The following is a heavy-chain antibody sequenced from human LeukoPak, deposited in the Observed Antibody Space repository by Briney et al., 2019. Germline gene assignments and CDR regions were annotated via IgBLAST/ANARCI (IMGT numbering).Heavy chain of an antibody. CDR3: AIHIADTYYYDSSGYYPFDY. CDR2: ISGSGGST. CDR1: GFTFSSYA. D-gene: IGHD3-22*01. Sequence: GGSLRLSCAASGFTFSSYAMSWVRQAPGKGLEWVSAISGSGGSTYYADSVKGRFTISRDNSKNTLYLQMKSLRAEDTAVYYCAIHIADTYYYDSSGYYPFDYWGQGTLVTVSS. J-gene: IGHJ4*02. V-gene: IGHV3-23*01.